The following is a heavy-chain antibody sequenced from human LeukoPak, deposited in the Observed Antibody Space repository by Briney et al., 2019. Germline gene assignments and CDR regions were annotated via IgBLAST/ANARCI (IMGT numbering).Heavy chain of an antibody. CDR1: GFTFSSYA. J-gene: IGHJ3*02. V-gene: IGHV3-64*01. Sequence: GGSLRLSCAASGFTFSSYAMHWVRQAPGKGLEYVSAISSNGGSTYYANSVKGRFTISRDNSKNTLYLQMGSLRAEDMAVYYCARVVPDGAFDIWGQGTMVTVSS. D-gene: IGHD1-14*01. CDR2: ISSNGGST. CDR3: ARVVPDGAFDI.